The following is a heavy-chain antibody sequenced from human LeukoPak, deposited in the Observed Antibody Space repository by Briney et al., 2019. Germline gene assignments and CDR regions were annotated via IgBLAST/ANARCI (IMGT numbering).Heavy chain of an antibody. CDR1: GGSIISSSYF. D-gene: IGHD4-17*01. V-gene: IGHV4-39*01. J-gene: IGHJ4*02. CDR2: IYYTGST. Sequence: PSETLSLTCTVSGGSIISSSYFWAWIRQPPGKGLEWIESIYYTGSTYYNPSLKSRVTISVDTSKNQFSLKLSSVTAADTAVYYCARLDGDYWIDYWGQGTLVTVSS. CDR3: ARLDGDYWIDY.